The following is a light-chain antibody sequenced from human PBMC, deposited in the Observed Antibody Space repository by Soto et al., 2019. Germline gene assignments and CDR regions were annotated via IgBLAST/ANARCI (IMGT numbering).Light chain of an antibody. J-gene: IGKJ4*01. Sequence: EIVLTQSPGTLSLSPGERATLSCRASRSISSSYLAWYQQKPGQAPRLLIYGASSRATGIPDRFSGSGSGTDFTLTISTLEPEDFAVYYCRQYDSSPLTFGGGTKVEIK. V-gene: IGKV3-20*01. CDR2: GAS. CDR1: RSISSSY. CDR3: RQYDSSPLT.